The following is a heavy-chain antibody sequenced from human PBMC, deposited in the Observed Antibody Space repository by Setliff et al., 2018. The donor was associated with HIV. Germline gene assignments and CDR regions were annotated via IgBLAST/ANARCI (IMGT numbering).Heavy chain of an antibody. CDR3: ARVPSRYCSPTTRPFFFDY. CDR1: GGTFSNFA. J-gene: IGHJ4*02. Sequence: GASVKVSCKASGGTFSNFAISWVRQAPGQGLEWMGGIIPMFGTTNFAQNFQDRVTITADDPTTTVYMELSSLRSDDTAVYYCARVPSRYCSPTTRPFFFDYWGQGTLVTVSS. V-gene: IGHV1-69*13. D-gene: IGHD2-15*01. CDR2: IIPMFGTT.